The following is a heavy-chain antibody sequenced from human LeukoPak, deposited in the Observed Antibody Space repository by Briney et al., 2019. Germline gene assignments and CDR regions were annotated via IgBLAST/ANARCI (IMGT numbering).Heavy chain of an antibody. CDR1: GFTFSSYA. CDR2: ISYDGSNK. Sequence: GGSLRLSCAASGFTFSSYAMHWVRQAPGKGLEWVAVISYDGSNKYYADSVKGRFTISRDNSKNTLYLQMNSLRAEDTAVYYCARDPIGGTGIALNWFDPWGRGTLVTVSS. D-gene: IGHD1-14*01. CDR3: ARDPIGGTGIALNWFDP. V-gene: IGHV3-30-3*01. J-gene: IGHJ5*02.